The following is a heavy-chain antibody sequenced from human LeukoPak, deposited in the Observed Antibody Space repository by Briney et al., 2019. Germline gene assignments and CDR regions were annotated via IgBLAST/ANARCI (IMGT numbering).Heavy chain of an antibody. V-gene: IGHV1-69*04. CDR2: IIPILGIA. CDR3: ARGPAYSGSYYGY. D-gene: IGHD1-26*01. J-gene: IGHJ4*02. CDR1: GGTFSSYA. Sequence: SVKVSCKASGGTFSSYAISWVRQAPGQGLEWMGRIIPILGIANYAQKLQGRVTMTTDTSTSTAYMELRSLRSDDTAVYYCARGPAYSGSYYGYWGQGTLVTVSS.